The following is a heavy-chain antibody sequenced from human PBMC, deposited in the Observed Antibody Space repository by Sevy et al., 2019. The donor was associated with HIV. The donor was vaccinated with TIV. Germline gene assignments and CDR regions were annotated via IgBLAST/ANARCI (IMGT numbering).Heavy chain of an antibody. CDR2: ISCNSGNI. Sequence: GGSLRLSCAASGFTFDDYAMHWVRQAPGKGLEWVSGISCNSGNIGYADSVKGRFTISRDNGKNTLYLQMNSLRAEDTALYYCAKDRSYGGNSFDFWGQGTLVTVSS. V-gene: IGHV3-9*01. D-gene: IGHD4-17*01. CDR1: GFTFDDYA. J-gene: IGHJ4*02. CDR3: AKDRSYGGNSFDF.